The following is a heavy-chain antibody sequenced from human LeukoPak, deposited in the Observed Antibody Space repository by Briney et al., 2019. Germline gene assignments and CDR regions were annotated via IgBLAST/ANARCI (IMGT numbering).Heavy chain of an antibody. CDR1: GFIFSTYW. J-gene: IGHJ4*02. CDR2: IKQDGSEK. V-gene: IGHV3-7*04. Sequence: GGSLRLSCAASGFIFSTYWMGWVRQAPGEGLEWVANIKQDGSEKYYVDSVKGRFTISRDNAKNSLYLQMNSLRAEDTAVYYCARGGRGYWGQGTLVTVSS. CDR3: ARGGRGY.